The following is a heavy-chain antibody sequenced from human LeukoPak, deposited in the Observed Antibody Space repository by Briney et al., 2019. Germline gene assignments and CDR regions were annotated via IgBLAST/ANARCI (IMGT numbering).Heavy chain of an antibody. CDR1: GFTFSSYA. J-gene: IGHJ6*03. CDR2: ISGSGGST. CDR3: AKWYCSSTSCYSYNYYYMGV. D-gene: IGHD2-2*01. Sequence: PGGSLRLSCAASGFTFSSYAMSWARQAPGKGLEWVSAISGSGGSTYYADSAKGRFTISRDNSKNTLYLQMNSLRAEDTAVYYCAKWYCSSTSCYSYNYYYMGVWGKGTTVTVSS. V-gene: IGHV3-23*01.